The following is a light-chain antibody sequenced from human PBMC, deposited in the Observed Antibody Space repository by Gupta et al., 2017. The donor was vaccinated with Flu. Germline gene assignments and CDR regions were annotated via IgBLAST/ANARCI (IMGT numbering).Light chain of an antibody. J-gene: IGKJ2*01. CDR3: QKYGPSPPYT. CDR2: GAS. Sequence: EIVLTQSPGTLSLSPGERATLSCRASQSVSSSYLAWYQHKLGQAPRLLIYGASSRATGIPDRFSGSGSQTDFTLTITRLEPEDFAAYYCQKYGPSPPYTFGQGTKLEIK. V-gene: IGKV3-20*01. CDR1: QSVSSSY.